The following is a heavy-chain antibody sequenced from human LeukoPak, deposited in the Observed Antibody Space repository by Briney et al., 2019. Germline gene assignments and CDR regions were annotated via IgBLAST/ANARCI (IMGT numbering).Heavy chain of an antibody. CDR3: ANQYCTNTDCWTLFDQ. CDR1: GFTFSSYA. J-gene: IGHJ4*02. V-gene: IGHV3-30-3*01. Sequence: PGGSLRLSCAASGFTFSSYAMHWVRQAPGKGLEWVAVISYDGSNKYYADSVKGRFTISRDNSKNTLFLQMNSLRVEDTAVYFCANQYCTNTDCWTLFDQWGQGTLVTVSS. D-gene: IGHD2-8*01. CDR2: ISYDGSNK.